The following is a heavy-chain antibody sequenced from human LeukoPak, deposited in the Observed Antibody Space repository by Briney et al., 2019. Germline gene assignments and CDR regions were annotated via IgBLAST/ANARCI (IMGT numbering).Heavy chain of an antibody. CDR3: ARISPEAGFDP. CDR2: INHSGST. V-gene: IGHV4-34*01. Sequence: SETLSLTCAVYGGSFSGYYWSWIRQPPGKGLEWIGEINHSGSTNYNPSLKSRVTISVDTSKNQFSLKLSSVTAADTAVYYCARISPEAGFDPWGQGTLVTVSS. D-gene: IGHD1-14*01. CDR1: GGSFSGYY. J-gene: IGHJ5*02.